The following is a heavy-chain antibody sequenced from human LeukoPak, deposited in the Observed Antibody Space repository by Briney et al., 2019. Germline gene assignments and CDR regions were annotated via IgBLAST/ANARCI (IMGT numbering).Heavy chain of an antibody. Sequence: PGGSLRLSCAASGFTFSRYGMHWVRQAPGKGLEWVAVILNDGSNTYYADSVKGRFTVSRDNSKNTLYLEMNSLRAEDTAVYYCARDGSTSYHDYWGQGTRVTVSS. J-gene: IGHJ4*02. V-gene: IGHV3-33*05. CDR2: ILNDGSNT. CDR3: ARDGSTSYHDY. D-gene: IGHD2-2*01. CDR1: GFTFSRYG.